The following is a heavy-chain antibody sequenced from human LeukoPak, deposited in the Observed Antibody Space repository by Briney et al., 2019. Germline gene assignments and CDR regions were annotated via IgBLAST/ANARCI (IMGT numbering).Heavy chain of an antibody. CDR2: ISGSGGST. CDR1: RFTLSSFA. Sequence: PGGSLSLSCAVSRFTLSSFAMSWVSQAPGKGLEWVSAISGSGGSTYYADSVKGRFTISRDNSKNTLYLQMNSLRAEDTAVYYCAKDMAFGGVIGGEYWGQGTLVTVSS. J-gene: IGHJ4*02. CDR3: AKDMAFGGVIGGEY. D-gene: IGHD3-16*02. V-gene: IGHV3-23*01.